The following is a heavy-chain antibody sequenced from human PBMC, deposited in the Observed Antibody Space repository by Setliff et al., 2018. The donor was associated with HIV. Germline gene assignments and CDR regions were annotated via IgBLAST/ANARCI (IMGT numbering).Heavy chain of an antibody. J-gene: IGHJ5*02. CDR2: VYFSGST. D-gene: IGHD1-26*01. CDR3: ARGFGSLDP. CDR1: GASITSGIYY. Sequence: SETLSLTCSVSGASITSGIYYWAWIRQPAGKGLEFIGRVYFSGSTNYNPSLKSRVTISLDTSKNRFSLNLRSVTAADTAVHYCARGFGSLDPWGKGTLVTVSS. V-gene: IGHV4-61*02.